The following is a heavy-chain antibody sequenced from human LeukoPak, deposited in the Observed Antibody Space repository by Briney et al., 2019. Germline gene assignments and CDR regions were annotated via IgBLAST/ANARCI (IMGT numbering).Heavy chain of an antibody. V-gene: IGHV4-38-2*02. CDR3: ARGGKTIRFLAVHYMDV. CDR1: GYSISSGYY. D-gene: IGHD3-3*01. J-gene: IGHJ6*03. CDR2: INHSGST. Sequence: SETLSLTCTVSGYSISSGYYWGWIRPPPRKGLEWIGEINHSGSTNYNPSLKSRVTISVDTSKNQFSLQLNSVTPEDTAVYYCARGGKTIRFLAVHYMDVWGKGTTVIVS.